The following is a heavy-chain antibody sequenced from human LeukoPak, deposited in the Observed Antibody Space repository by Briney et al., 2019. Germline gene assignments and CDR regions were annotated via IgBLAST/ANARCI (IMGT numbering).Heavy chain of an antibody. Sequence: ASVKVSCKASGYTFTSYDINWVRQGPGEGVEWMGWMNPKSGNTVYAQKLQGRVTMNRNSSISTAYMELRRLRYEDTAVYYCARGLKRITIFGVVIWFDPWGQGTLVTVSS. CDR3: ARGLKRITIFGVVIWFDP. J-gene: IGHJ5*02. D-gene: IGHD3-3*01. V-gene: IGHV1-8*01. CDR2: MNPKSGNT. CDR1: GYTFTSYD.